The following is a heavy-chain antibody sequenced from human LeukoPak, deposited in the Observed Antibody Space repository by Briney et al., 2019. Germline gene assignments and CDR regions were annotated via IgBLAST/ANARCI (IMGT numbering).Heavy chain of an antibody. CDR1: RFTFSSYS. Sequence: GGSLRLSCAASRFTFSSYSMNWVRQAPGKGLEWVSYISSSSSTIYYADSLKGRFTISRDNAKNSLYLQMNSLRAEDTAVYYCARDLVGYSYGFFDYWGQGTLVTVSS. V-gene: IGHV3-48*04. CDR2: ISSSSSTI. CDR3: ARDLVGYSYGFFDY. D-gene: IGHD5-18*01. J-gene: IGHJ4*02.